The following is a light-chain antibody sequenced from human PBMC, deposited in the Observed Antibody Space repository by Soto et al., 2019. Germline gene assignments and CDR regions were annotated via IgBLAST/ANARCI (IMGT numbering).Light chain of an antibody. J-gene: IGKJ1*01. V-gene: IGKV3-15*01. Sequence: EIVMTQSPATLSVSPGERATLSCRASQSISNNLAWYQQQPGQTPRLLIYGASTTATGIPARFSGSGSGTEFTLTISSLQPDDFATYYCQQFNTSPWTFGQGTKVDIK. CDR3: QQFNTSPWT. CDR1: QSISNN. CDR2: GAS.